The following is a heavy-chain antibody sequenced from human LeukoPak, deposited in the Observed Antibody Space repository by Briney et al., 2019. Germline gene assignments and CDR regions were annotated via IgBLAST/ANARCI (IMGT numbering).Heavy chain of an antibody. V-gene: IGHV4-59*01. J-gene: IGHJ4*02. Sequence: SETLSLTCTVSGGSISSYYWSWIRQPPGKGLEWIGYIYYSGSTNYNPSLKSRVTISVDTSKNQFSLKLSSVTAADTAVYYCARAKQGRLLEYYFGYWGQGTLVTVSS. CDR2: IYYSGST. CDR3: ARAKQGRLLEYYFGY. D-gene: IGHD3-3*01. CDR1: GGSISSYY.